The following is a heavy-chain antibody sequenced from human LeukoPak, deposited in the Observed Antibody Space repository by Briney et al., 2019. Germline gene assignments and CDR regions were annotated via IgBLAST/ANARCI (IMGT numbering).Heavy chain of an antibody. Sequence: SETLSLTCTVSGGSISSGGYYWSWIRQHPGKGLEWIGYIYYSGSTYYNPSLKSRVTISVDTSKNHFSLKLSSVTAADTAVYYCARGQRAGSDAFDIWGQGTMVTVSS. CDR2: IYYSGST. CDR3: ARGQRAGSDAFDI. J-gene: IGHJ3*02. CDR1: GGSISSGGYY. V-gene: IGHV4-31*03.